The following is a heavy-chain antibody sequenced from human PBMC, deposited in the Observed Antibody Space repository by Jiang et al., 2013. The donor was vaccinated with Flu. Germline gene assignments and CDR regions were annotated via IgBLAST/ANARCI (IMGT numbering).Heavy chain of an antibody. CDR2: IYLTGDA. CDR3: ARGSIPPTP. D-gene: IGHD2-2*01. Sequence: LLKPSETLSLMCIVSGDSLNNYYWSWIRQSAGKGLEWIGRIYLTGDANYNPSLKSRVTMSVDTPNNQFSLKMTSVTAADTAVYYCARGSIPPTPWGQGTLVTVSS. J-gene: IGHJ5*02. V-gene: IGHV4-4*07. CDR1: GDSLNNYY.